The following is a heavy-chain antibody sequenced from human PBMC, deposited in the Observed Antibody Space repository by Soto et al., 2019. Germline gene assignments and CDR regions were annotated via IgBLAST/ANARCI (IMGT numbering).Heavy chain of an antibody. CDR3: AREKRANGYFDY. CDR1: GFTFSAYW. CDR2: IKQAGSEK. V-gene: IGHV3-7*01. J-gene: IGHJ4*02. D-gene: IGHD6-25*01. Sequence: EVQLVESGGGLVQTGGSLRLSCAASGFTFSAYWMSWVRQAPGKGLEWVANIKQAGSEKYYVDSVNGRFITSRDDAKNSLFLQVNSLRVEDTAVYYCAREKRANGYFDYWGQGTLVTVSS.